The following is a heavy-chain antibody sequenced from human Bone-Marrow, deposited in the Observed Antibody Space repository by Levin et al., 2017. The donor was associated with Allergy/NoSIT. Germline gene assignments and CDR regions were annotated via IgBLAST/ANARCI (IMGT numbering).Heavy chain of an antibody. J-gene: IGHJ4*02. V-gene: IGHV3-15*01. Sequence: GESLKISCEASQFTFTNAWMSWVRQAPGKGLEWVGRIKGKTDGGTSDYAAPVKGRFTIPRDESENILYLQMNSLKTEDTAVYYCTNFDYWGQGTLVTVSS. CDR1: QFTFTNAW. CDR2: IKGKTDGGTS. CDR3: TNFDY.